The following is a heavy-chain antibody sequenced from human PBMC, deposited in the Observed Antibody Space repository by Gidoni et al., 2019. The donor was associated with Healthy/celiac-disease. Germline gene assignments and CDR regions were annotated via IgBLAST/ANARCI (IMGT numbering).Heavy chain of an antibody. CDR1: GFTFSSYA. V-gene: IGHV3-23*01. CDR2: ISGSGGST. Sequence: EVQLLESGGGLVQPGGSLRLSCAASGFTFSSYAMSWVRQAPGKGLEWFSAISGSGGSTYYADSVKGRFTISRDNSKNTLYLQMNSLRAEDTAVYYCAKYSSSWYKVGMDVWGQGTTVTVSS. CDR3: AKYSSSWYKVGMDV. J-gene: IGHJ6*02. D-gene: IGHD6-13*01.